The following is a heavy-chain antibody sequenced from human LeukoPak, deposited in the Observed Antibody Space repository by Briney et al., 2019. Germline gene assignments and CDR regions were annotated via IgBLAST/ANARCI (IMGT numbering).Heavy chain of an antibody. CDR2: IWSDGTNR. Sequence: AGGSLTLSCTASGFIFSHHGMHWVRQAPGKGLEWVAVIWSDGTNRFCVVSVKGRFTISRDNSQSTVFLQMNSLRVNDTAIYYCARDAQRGFDYSNSLKYWGHGTMVTVSS. J-gene: IGHJ4*01. CDR3: ARDAQRGFDYSNSLKY. CDR1: GFIFSHHG. V-gene: IGHV3-33*01. D-gene: IGHD4-11*01.